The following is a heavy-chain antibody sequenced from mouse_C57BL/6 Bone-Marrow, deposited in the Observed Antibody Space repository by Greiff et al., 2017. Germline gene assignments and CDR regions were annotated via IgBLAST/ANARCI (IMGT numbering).Heavy chain of an antibody. CDR3: ARYYGSRRWYFDV. D-gene: IGHD1-1*01. CDR1: GYAFSSYW. CDR2: IYPGDGDT. J-gene: IGHJ1*03. V-gene: IGHV1-80*01. Sequence: QVQLKESGAELVKPGASVKISCKASGYAFSSYWMNWVKQRPGKGLEWIGQIYPGDGDTNYNGKFKGKATLTADKSSSTAYMQLSSLTSEDSAVYFCARYYGSRRWYFDVWGTGTTVTVSS.